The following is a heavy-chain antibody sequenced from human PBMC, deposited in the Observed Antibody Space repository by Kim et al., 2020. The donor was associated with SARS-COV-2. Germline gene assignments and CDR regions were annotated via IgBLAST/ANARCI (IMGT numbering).Heavy chain of an antibody. Sequence: PSFQGHVTISADKSISTAYLQWSSLKASDTAMYYCASGGRYSSSWYYFDYWGQGTLVTVSS. D-gene: IGHD6-13*01. CDR3: ASGGRYSSSWYYFDY. V-gene: IGHV5-10-1*01. J-gene: IGHJ4*02.